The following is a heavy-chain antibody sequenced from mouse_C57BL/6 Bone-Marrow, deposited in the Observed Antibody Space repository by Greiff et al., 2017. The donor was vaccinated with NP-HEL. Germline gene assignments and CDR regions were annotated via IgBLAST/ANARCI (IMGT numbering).Heavy chain of an antibody. CDR1: GFSLTSYG. V-gene: IGHV2-3*01. J-gene: IGHJ1*03. CDR3: AAYGPYWYFDV. CDR2: IWGDGSP. Sequence: VNVVESGPGLVAPSQSLSITCTVSGFSLTSYGVSWVRQPPGKGLEWLGVIWGDGSPNYHSALISRLSISKDNSKRQVFLKLNSLQTDDPATYYCAAYGPYWYFDVWGTGTTVTVSS. D-gene: IGHD1-1*02.